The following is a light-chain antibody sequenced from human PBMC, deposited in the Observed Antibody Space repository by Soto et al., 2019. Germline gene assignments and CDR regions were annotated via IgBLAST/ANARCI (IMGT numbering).Light chain of an antibody. CDR1: SSDVGGYDY. CDR3: GSYAGSPFIV. Sequence: QSALTQPPSASGSPGQSVTISCTGTSSDVGGYDYVSWYQQHPGKAPKLLIYESSQRPSGVPDRFSGSRSGNTASLIISGLPADDEADYYCGSYAGSPFIVFGTGTKVTVL. CDR2: ESS. V-gene: IGLV2-8*01. J-gene: IGLJ1*01.